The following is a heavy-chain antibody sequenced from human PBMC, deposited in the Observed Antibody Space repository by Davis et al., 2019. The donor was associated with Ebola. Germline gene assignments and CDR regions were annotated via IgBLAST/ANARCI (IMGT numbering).Heavy chain of an antibody. Sequence: PGGSLRLSCAASGFTFTSYTMYWVRQAPGKGLERVSKISSPGGLRYYVDSVKGRFTISRDNAKNSLYLQMNSLRAEDTAVYYCARDLRGDSGTTNYYYYMDVWGKGTTVTVSS. J-gene: IGHJ6*03. CDR3: ARDLRGDSGTTNYYYYMDV. V-gene: IGHV3-21*01. CDR1: GFTFTSYT. CDR2: ISSPGGLR. D-gene: IGHD1-14*01.